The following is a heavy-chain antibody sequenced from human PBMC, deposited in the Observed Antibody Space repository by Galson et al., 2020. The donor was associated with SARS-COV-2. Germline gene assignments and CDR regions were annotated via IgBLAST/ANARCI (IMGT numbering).Heavy chain of an antibody. CDR3: ARGTNSSNGEWFDP. V-gene: IGHV4-30-4*08. CDR1: GGSISTGHYY. Sequence: SQTLSLTCTVSGGSISTGHYYWSWVRQPPGKGLEWLGYIYHNDNTYYNPSLRSRLSMSVDTSKNQFSLNLNSVTAADTAVYYCARGTNSSNGEWFDPWGQGALVLVSS. CDR2: IYHNDNT. J-gene: IGHJ5*02. D-gene: IGHD6-13*01.